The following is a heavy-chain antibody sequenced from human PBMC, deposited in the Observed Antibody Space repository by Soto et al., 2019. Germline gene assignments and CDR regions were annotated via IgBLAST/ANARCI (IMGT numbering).Heavy chain of an antibody. CDR3: ARHLRFLEWLLRPGYYYGMDV. CDR1: GGSFSGYY. J-gene: IGHJ6*02. D-gene: IGHD3-3*01. Sequence: QVQLQQWGAGLLKPSETLSLTCAVYGGSFSGYYWSWIRQPPGKGLEWIGEINHSGSTNYNPSLKSRVTISVDTSKNQFSLKLSSVTAADTAVYYCARHLRFLEWLLRPGYYYGMDVWGQGTTVTVSS. V-gene: IGHV4-34*01. CDR2: INHSGST.